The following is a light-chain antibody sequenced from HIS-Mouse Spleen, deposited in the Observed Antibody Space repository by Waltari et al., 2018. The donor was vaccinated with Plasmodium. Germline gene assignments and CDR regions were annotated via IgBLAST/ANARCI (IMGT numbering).Light chain of an antibody. CDR1: QSVSSN. J-gene: IGKJ1*01. Sequence: EIVMTQSPATLSVSPGERATLSCRARQSVSSNLACYQQKPGQAPRLLIYGASTRATGIPARFSGSGSGTEFTLTISSMQSEDFAVYYCQQYNNWPPTFGQGTKVEIK. CDR3: QQYNNWPPT. V-gene: IGKV3-15*01. CDR2: GAS.